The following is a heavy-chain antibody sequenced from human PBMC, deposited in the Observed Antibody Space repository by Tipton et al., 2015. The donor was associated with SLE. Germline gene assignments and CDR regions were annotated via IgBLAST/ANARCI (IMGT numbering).Heavy chain of an antibody. V-gene: IGHV3-23*03. CDR2: IYRGGTT. J-gene: IGHJ4*02. CDR1: GFTFSSYA. CDR3: AKTHDYIWGIMGYFEY. Sequence: GSLRLSCAASGFTFSSYAMSWVRQAPGKGLEWVSVIYRGGTTYYADSVKGRFTISRENSKNTLYLQMNSLRAEDTAVYYCAKTHDYIWGIMGYFEYWGQGTLVTVSS. D-gene: IGHD3-16*01.